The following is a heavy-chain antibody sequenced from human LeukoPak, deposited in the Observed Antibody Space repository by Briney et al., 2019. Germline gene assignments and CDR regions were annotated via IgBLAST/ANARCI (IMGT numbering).Heavy chain of an antibody. Sequence: ASVKVSCKASGYTFTSYAMNWVRQAPGQGLEWMGWINTNTGNPTYAQGFTGRFVFSLDTSVSTAYLQISSLKAEDTAVYYCARDFYGSGSYSELSGTPWGQGTLVTVSS. J-gene: IGHJ4*02. V-gene: IGHV7-4-1*02. CDR2: INTNTGNP. CDR1: GYTFTSYA. CDR3: ARDFYGSGSYSELSGTP. D-gene: IGHD3-10*01.